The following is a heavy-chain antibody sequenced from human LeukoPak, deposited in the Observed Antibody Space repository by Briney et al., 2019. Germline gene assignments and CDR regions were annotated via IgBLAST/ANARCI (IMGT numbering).Heavy chain of an antibody. CDR2: INNDGTYT. CDR3: AKFSAAGTRGYFDY. J-gene: IGHJ4*02. V-gene: IGHV3-74*01. D-gene: IGHD6-13*01. Sequence: GGSLRPSCAASGFTYSYYGMHWVRQAPGKGLVWVSRINNDGTYTVYADSVKGRFTISRDNSKNTLYLQMNSLRAEDTAVYYCAKFSAAGTRGYFDYWGQGTLVTVSS. CDR1: GFTYSYYG.